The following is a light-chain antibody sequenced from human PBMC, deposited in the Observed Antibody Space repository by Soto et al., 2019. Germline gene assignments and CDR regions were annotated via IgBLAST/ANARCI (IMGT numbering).Light chain of an antibody. J-gene: IGLJ2*01. CDR3: SSYTSSSTVI. V-gene: IGLV2-14*03. CDR1: SSDVGGYNF. CDR2: DVR. Sequence: QSALTQPASVSGSPGQSITISCTGTSSDVGGYNFVSWYQQHPGKAPKFIIYDVRNRPSGVSNRFSGSRSGNTASLTISGLQAEDEGDYYCSSYTSSSTVIFGGGTKVTVL.